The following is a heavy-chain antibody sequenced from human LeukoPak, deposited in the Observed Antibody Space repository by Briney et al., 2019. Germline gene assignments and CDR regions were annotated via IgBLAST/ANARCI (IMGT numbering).Heavy chain of an antibody. V-gene: IGHV3-64*01. CDR2: ISSDGGRT. D-gene: IGHD3-10*01. CDR1: GFTLSRYS. J-gene: IGHJ4*02. CDR3: ARVGGDYFDY. Sequence: GGSLRLPCAASGFTLSRYSMHWIRQAPGKGLEYVSAISSDGGRTYYANSVKGRFTISRDNSKNTLYLQMGSLRGEDMAVYYCARVGGDYFDYWGQGTLVTVSS.